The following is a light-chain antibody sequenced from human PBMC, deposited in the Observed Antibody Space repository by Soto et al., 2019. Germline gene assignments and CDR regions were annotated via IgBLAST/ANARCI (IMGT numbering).Light chain of an antibody. CDR1: QRILYSSSSNNKNK. Sequence: DIVMTQSPASLAVSLGERATINCKSSQRILYSSSSNNKNKLAWYQQKPGQPPTLLIYWASTRESGVPDRFSGSGSGTDFTLTISSLQAEDVAVYYCQQYYSSPYTFGQGTKLEIK. CDR3: QQYYSSPYT. CDR2: WAS. J-gene: IGKJ2*01. V-gene: IGKV4-1*01.